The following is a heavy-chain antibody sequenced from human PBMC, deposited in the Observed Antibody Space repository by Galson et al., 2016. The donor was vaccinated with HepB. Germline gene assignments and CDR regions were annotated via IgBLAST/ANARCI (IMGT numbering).Heavy chain of an antibody. Sequence: LRLSCAASGFTFSSYAMSWVRQAPGKGLDWVSAVSADGGRTYYADSVKGRFTISRDNSKNTLFLQMNSLTVEDTAIYYCANEVIWLQSHVYFDLWGRGNLVTVSS. CDR2: VSADGGRT. D-gene: IGHD5-24*01. V-gene: IGHV3-23*01. CDR1: GFTFSSYA. J-gene: IGHJ4*01. CDR3: ANEVIWLQSHVYFDL.